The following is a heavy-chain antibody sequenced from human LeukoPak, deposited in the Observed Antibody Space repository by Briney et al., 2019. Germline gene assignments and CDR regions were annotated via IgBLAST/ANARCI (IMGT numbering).Heavy chain of an antibody. D-gene: IGHD3-3*01. J-gene: IGHJ5*02. CDR2: ISSSSSYI. Sequence: PGGSLRLSCAASGFTFSSYWMHWVRQAPGKGLEWVSSISSSSSYIYYADSVKGRFTISRDNAKNSLYLQMNSLRAEDTAVYYCAKAYYDFWSGYPNWFDPWGQGTLVTVSS. CDR1: GFTFSSYW. V-gene: IGHV3-21*01. CDR3: AKAYYDFWSGYPNWFDP.